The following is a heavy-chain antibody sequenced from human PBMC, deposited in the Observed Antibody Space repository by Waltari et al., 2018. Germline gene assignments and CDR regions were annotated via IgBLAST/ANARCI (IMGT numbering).Heavy chain of an antibody. V-gene: IGHV4-39*07. D-gene: IGHD1-1*01. J-gene: IGHJ3*02. CDR1: GGSISSSSYY. Sequence: QLQLQESGPGLVTPSETLSLTCTVSGGSISSSSYYWGWIRQPPGKGLEWIGSIYYSGTTYYNPSLKSRVTISVDTSKNQFSLNLSSMTAADTAVYYCARELERHAFDIWGQGTMVTVSS. CDR3: ARELERHAFDI. CDR2: IYYSGTT.